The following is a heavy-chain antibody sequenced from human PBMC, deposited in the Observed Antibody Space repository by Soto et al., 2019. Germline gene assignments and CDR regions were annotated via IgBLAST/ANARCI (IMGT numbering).Heavy chain of an antibody. Sequence: GGSLRLSCVASGFTFDDYAMHWVRQAPGKGLEWVSGLTWSSSSIGYADSVKGRFTISRDNAKNSLYLQMNSLRVEDTAVYYCVKDKFESGMDVWGQGTTVTVSS. CDR2: LTWSSSSI. J-gene: IGHJ6*02. CDR1: GFTFDDYA. CDR3: VKDKFESGMDV. D-gene: IGHD3-16*01. V-gene: IGHV3-9*01.